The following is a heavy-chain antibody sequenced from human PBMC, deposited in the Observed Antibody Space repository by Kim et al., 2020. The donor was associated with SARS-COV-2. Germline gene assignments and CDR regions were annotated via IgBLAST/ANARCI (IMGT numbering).Heavy chain of an antibody. Sequence: GGSLRLSCKASAFTFSGFWMAWVRQAPGKGLQWVANIRDDGGEKNYVDSVKGRFTISRDNAKTSLYLQMNSLRAEDTGLYYCARYILSSDGMDIWGQGTTVIVSS. D-gene: IGHD3-9*01. CDR2: IRDDGGEK. J-gene: IGHJ6*02. CDR3: ARYILSSDGMDI. V-gene: IGHV3-7*01. CDR1: AFTFSGFW.